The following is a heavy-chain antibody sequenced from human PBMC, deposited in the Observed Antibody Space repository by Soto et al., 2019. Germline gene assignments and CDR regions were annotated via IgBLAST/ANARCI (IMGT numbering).Heavy chain of an antibody. CDR2: ISAYNGNT. V-gene: IGHV1-18*01. D-gene: IGHD3-22*01. J-gene: IGHJ3*02. CDR1: GYTFTIYG. Sequence: ASVKVSCKASGYTFTIYGISWVLQAPGQGLEWMGWISAYNGNTNYAQKLQGRVTMTTDTSTSTAYMELRSLRSDDTAVYYCARDPFHYYDSSGYYRRAFDIWGQGTMVTVSS. CDR3: ARDPFHYYDSSGYYRRAFDI.